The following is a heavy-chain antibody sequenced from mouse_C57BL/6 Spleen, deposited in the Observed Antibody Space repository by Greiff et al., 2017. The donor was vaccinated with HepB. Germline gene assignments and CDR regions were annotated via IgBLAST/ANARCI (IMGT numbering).Heavy chain of an antibody. D-gene: IGHD3-2*02. CDR2: ISSGGSYT. J-gene: IGHJ2*01. CDR1: GFTFSSYG. V-gene: IGHV5-6*01. Sequence: EVKVVESGGDLVKPGGSLKLSCAASGFTFSSYGMSWVRQTPDKRLEWVATISSGGSYTYYPDSVKGRFTISRDNAKNTLYLQMSSLKSEDTAMYYCARPTAQATFDYWGQGTTLTVSS. CDR3: ARPTAQATFDY.